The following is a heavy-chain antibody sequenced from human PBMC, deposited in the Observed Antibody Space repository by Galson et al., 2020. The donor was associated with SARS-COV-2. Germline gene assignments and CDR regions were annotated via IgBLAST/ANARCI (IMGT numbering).Heavy chain of an antibody. CDR3: ARAGYSSTWTLGDAFDV. V-gene: IGHV3-30*03. CDR2: ISTDGNNK. CDR1: GFTFSNFG. Sequence: GESLKISCAASGFTFSNFGMHWVRQAPGKGLERVAVISTDGNNKYDAESVNGRFTISRDNSNNTLYLQMSSLRPEDTAVYFCARAGYSSTWTLGDAFDVWGQGTLVTVSS. D-gene: IGHD6-13*01. J-gene: IGHJ3*01.